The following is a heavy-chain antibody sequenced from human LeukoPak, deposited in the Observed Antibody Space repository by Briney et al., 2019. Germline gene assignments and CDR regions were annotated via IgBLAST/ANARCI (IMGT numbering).Heavy chain of an antibody. V-gene: IGHV3-30*02. CDR1: GFTFSSYG. Sequence: GGSLRLSCAASGFTFSSYGMHWVRQAPGKGLEWVAFIRYDGSNKYYADSVKGRFTISRDNSKNTLYLQMNSLRAEDTAVYYCAKSRNYYDSSGSPDYWGQGTLVTVSS. D-gene: IGHD3-22*01. J-gene: IGHJ4*02. CDR3: AKSRNYYDSSGSPDY. CDR2: IRYDGSNK.